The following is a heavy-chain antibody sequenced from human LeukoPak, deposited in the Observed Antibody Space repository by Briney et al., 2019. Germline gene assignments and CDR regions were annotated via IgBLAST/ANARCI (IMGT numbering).Heavy chain of an antibody. CDR3: AREFGAGTLRTEFDY. CDR2: IWYDGSKK. D-gene: IGHD6-13*01. J-gene: IGHJ4*02. CDR1: GFTFSTFG. V-gene: IGHV3-33*01. Sequence: PGRSLRLSCAASGFTFSTFGMHWVRQAPGKGLEWVALIWYDGSKKYYADSVKGRFTVSRDNSKNTLYLRMNSLRVEDTAVYYCAREFGAGTLRTEFDYWGQGTLVTVSS.